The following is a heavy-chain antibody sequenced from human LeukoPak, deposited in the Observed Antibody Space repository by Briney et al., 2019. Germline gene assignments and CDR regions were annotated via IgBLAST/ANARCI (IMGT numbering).Heavy chain of an antibody. CDR1: GGSISSSSYY. J-gene: IGHJ4*02. CDR3: ARLVVPAAMSPKGLYYFDY. Sequence: SETLSLTCTVSGGSISSSSYYWGWIRQPPGKGLEWIGSIYYSGSTCYNPSLKSRVTISVDTSKNQFSLKLSSVTAADTAVYYCARLVVPAAMSPKGLYYFDYWGQGTLVTVSS. CDR2: IYYSGST. D-gene: IGHD2-2*01. V-gene: IGHV4-39*01.